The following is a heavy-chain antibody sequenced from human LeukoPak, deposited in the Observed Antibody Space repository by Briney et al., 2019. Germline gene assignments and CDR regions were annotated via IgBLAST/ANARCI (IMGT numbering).Heavy chain of an antibody. J-gene: IGHJ4*02. CDR1: GGSISSYY. CDR3: ARVLLAGTTDY. CDR2: IYTSGST. V-gene: IGHV4-4*07. D-gene: IGHD1-1*01. Sequence: PSETLSLTCTVSGGSISSYYWSWVRQPAGKGLEWIGRIYTSGSTNYNPSLKSRVTMSVDTSKNQFSLKLTSVTAADTAVYYCARVLLAGTTDYWGQGTLVTVSS.